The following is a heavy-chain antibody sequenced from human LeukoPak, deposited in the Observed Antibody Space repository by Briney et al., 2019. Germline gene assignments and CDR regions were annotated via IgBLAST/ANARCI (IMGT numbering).Heavy chain of an antibody. Sequence: PRGSLRLSCAASGFTFDDYAMHWVRQAPGKGLEWVSGISWNSGSIGYADSVKGRFTISRDNAKNSLYLQMNSLRAEDTALYYCAKDSSPAYYDILTGPYFDYWGQGTLVTVSS. J-gene: IGHJ4*02. CDR3: AKDSSPAYYDILTGPYFDY. CDR1: GFTFDDYA. D-gene: IGHD3-9*01. CDR2: ISWNSGSI. V-gene: IGHV3-9*01.